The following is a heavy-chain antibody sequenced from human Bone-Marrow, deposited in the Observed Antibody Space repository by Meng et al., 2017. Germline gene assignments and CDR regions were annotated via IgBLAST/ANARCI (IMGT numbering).Heavy chain of an antibody. D-gene: IGHD2-21*01. V-gene: IGHV1-2*02. J-gene: IGHJ6*02. CDR3: ARDLGLFPYYYGMDV. Sequence: ASVKVSCKASGYTFTGYYMHWVRQAPGQGLEWMGWINPNSGGTNYAQKFQGRVTMTRDTSISTAYMELSRLRSDDTAVYYCARDLGLFPYYYGMDVWGQGSTVTDSS. CDR2: INPNSGGT. CDR1: GYTFTGYY.